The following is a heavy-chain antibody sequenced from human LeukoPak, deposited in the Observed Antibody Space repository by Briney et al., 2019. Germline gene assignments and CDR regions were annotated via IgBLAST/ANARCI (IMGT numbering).Heavy chain of an antibody. CDR3: ARVRVGATYGGAFDI. V-gene: IGHV3-23*01. Sequence: GGSLRLSCAASGFTFSSYAMSWVRQVPGKGLEWVSAISGSGGSTYYADSVKGRFTISRDDAKNSLYLQMNSLRAEDTAVYSCARVRVGATYGGAFDIWGQGTMVTVSS. J-gene: IGHJ3*02. D-gene: IGHD1-26*01. CDR1: GFTFSSYA. CDR2: ISGSGGST.